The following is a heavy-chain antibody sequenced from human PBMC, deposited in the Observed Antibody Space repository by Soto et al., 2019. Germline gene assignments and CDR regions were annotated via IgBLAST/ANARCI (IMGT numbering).Heavy chain of an antibody. CDR1: GGTFSNYA. CDR2: IVPICGTT. CDR3: ARVEAVAGLYNYHGLDV. Sequence: QVQLVQSGAEVKKPGSSVKVSCKVSGGTFSNYAIDWVRLAPGHGLEWMGGIVPICGTTYYTQKFQGRATIIADDSTTTAYLEMISLRSADTAIYYCARVEAVAGLYNYHGLDVWGQGTAVTVSS. D-gene: IGHD6-19*01. V-gene: IGHV1-69*12. J-gene: IGHJ6*02.